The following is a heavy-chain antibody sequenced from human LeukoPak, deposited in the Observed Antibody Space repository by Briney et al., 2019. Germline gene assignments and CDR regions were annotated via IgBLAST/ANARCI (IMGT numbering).Heavy chain of an antibody. J-gene: IGHJ4*02. Sequence: GGSLRLSRAASGFTFSSYGTHWVRQAPGKGLEWVAAISYDGSNKYYADSVKGRFTISRDNSKNTLYLQMNSLRAEDTAVYYCAKGNYYGSGTYYGDWGQGTLVTVSS. D-gene: IGHD3-10*01. V-gene: IGHV3-30*18. CDR2: ISYDGSNK. CDR1: GFTFSSYG. CDR3: AKGNYYGSGTYYGD.